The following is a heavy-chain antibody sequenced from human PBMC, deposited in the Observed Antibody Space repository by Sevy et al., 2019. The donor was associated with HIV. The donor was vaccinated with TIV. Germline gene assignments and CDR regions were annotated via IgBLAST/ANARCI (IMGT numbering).Heavy chain of an antibody. Sequence: SETLSLTCTVSGGSISSSSYYWGWIHQPPGKGLEWIGSIYYSGSTYYNPSLKSRVTISVDTSKNQFSLKLSSVTAADTAVYYCARLGRQAVAGQRTQNFDYWGQGTLVTVSS. J-gene: IGHJ4*02. CDR3: ARLGRQAVAGQRTQNFDY. CDR2: IYYSGST. D-gene: IGHD6-19*01. CDR1: GGSISSSSYY. V-gene: IGHV4-39*01.